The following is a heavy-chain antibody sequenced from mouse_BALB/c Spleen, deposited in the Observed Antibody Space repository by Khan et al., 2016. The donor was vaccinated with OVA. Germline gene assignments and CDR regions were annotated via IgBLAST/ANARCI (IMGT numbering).Heavy chain of an antibody. J-gene: IGHJ2*01. V-gene: IGHV1-76*01. CDR3: ARAEGGSHYFDY. CDR2: IYPGTGRI. D-gene: IGHD1-1*01. CDR1: GYIFTNYW. Sequence: QVQLKESGAELVRPGASVKLSCKTSGYIFTNYWNHWVKQRSGQGLEWIARIYPGTGRIYHNEKFKGKATLTADRSSSTAHMQLSGLKSEDSAVYFCARAEGGSHYFDYCGQGTTLTVSS.